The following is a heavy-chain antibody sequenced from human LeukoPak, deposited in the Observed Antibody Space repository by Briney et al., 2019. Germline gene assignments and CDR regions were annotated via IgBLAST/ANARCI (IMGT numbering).Heavy chain of an antibody. D-gene: IGHD3-22*01. CDR3: ARGRQDVTMIVVVMTAVSYYFDV. CDR2: MNPSGST. V-gene: IGHV4-34*01. Sequence: SSETLSLTCAVYGGSFSGYYWTWIRQTPEKGLERIGEMNPSGSTNYNPSLKRRVTISVDTSNNQFSLELSSVTAADTAVYYCARGRQDVTMIVVVMTAVSYYFDVWGKGTTVTVS. J-gene: IGHJ6*03. CDR1: GGSFSGYY.